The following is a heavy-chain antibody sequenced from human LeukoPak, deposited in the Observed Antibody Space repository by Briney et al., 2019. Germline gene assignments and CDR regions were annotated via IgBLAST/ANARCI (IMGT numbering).Heavy chain of an antibody. Sequence: GSSVTVSCKASGGSFSTHAINWVRQAPGQGFEWLGRIIPMLGKPNYGQKSQSRVTITADKFTSTVYMELTSLRSEDTAVYYCARDETVRDDYYGMDVWGEGTTVTVSS. CDR3: ARDETVRDDYYGMDV. D-gene: IGHD4-4*01. CDR2: IIPMLGKP. V-gene: IGHV1-69*04. CDR1: GGSFSTHA. J-gene: IGHJ6*04.